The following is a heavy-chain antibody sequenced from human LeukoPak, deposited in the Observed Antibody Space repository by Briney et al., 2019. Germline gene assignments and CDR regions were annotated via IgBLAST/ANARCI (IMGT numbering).Heavy chain of an antibody. V-gene: IGHV3-21*01. J-gene: IGHJ4*02. CDR1: GLPFSSYS. Sequence: GGSLTLSCSASGLPFSSYSMNWASQAPGKGLEWVSSISSSGSYIYYADSVKGRFTISRDNAKNSLYLQMNSLRAEDTAVYYCARDYYDSSGESFDYWGQGTLVTVSS. CDR2: ISSSGSYI. D-gene: IGHD3-22*01. CDR3: ARDYYDSSGESFDY.